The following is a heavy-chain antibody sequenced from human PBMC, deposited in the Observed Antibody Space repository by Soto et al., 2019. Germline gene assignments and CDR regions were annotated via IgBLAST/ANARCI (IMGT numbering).Heavy chain of an antibody. D-gene: IGHD5-18*01. J-gene: IGHJ6*02. V-gene: IGHV5-51*01. CDR2: IYPGDSDT. CDR3: ARLEDTAMDYYYYGMDV. CDR1: GYSFTSYW. Sequence: PGESLKISCKGSGYSFTSYWIGWVRQMPGKGLEWMGIIYPGDSDTRYSPSFQGQVTISADKSISTAYLQWSSLKASDTAMYYCARLEDTAMDYYYYGMDVWGQGTTVTVSS.